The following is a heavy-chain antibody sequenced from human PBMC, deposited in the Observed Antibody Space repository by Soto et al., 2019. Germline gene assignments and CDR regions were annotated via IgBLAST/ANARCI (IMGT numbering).Heavy chain of an antibody. D-gene: IGHD1-1*01. Sequence: QVQLVQSGAEVKKPGSSVKVSCRASGGTFSNFTINWVRQAPGQGLEWMGRIIPILDLPTYAQKFQGRVTITADTSTGTAYMDLSSLRSDDTAVYYCAREPPRPTGGYFYCYMDVWGTGTTVTVSS. V-gene: IGHV1-69*08. CDR3: AREPPRPTGGYFYCYMDV. CDR2: IIPILDLP. CDR1: GGTFSNFT. J-gene: IGHJ6*03.